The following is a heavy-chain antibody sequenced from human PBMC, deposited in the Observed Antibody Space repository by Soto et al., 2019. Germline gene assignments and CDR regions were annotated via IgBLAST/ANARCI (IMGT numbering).Heavy chain of an antibody. CDR3: ARVRLWFGEVGGYFDY. CDR2: ISYDGSNK. Sequence: QVQLVESGGGVVQPGRSLRLSCAASGFTFSSYAMHWVRQAPGKGLEWVAVISYDGSNKYYADSVKGRFTISRDNSKNTLYLQMNSLRAEDTAVYYCARVRLWFGEVGGYFDYWGQGTLVTVSS. J-gene: IGHJ4*02. V-gene: IGHV3-30-3*01. CDR1: GFTFSSYA. D-gene: IGHD3-10*01.